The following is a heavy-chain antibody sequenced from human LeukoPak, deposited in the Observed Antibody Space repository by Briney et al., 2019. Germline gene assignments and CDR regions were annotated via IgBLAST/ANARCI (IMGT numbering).Heavy chain of an antibody. Sequence: GGSLRLSCAASGFTFDDYAMHWVRQAPGKGLEWVSGISWNSGSKGYADSVKGRFTISRDNAKNSLYLQMNSLRAEDTALYYCAKGGGYSSSWYLYFDYWGQGTLVTVSS. J-gene: IGHJ4*02. CDR3: AKGGGYSSSWYLYFDY. D-gene: IGHD6-13*01. V-gene: IGHV3-9*01. CDR1: GFTFDDYA. CDR2: ISWNSGSK.